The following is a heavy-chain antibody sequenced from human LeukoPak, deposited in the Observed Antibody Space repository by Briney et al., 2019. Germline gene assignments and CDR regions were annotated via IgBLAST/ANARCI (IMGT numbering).Heavy chain of an antibody. CDR3: AGVGGYSYGSFDY. CDR1: GGSISSYY. CDR2: IYYSGST. D-gene: IGHD5-18*01. Sequence: SETLSLTCTVSGGSISSYYWSWLRQPPGKGLEWIGDIYYSGSTNYNPSLKSRVTISVDTSKNQFSLKLSSVTAADTAVYYCAGVGGYSYGSFDYWGQGTLVTVSS. V-gene: IGHV4-59*01. J-gene: IGHJ4*02.